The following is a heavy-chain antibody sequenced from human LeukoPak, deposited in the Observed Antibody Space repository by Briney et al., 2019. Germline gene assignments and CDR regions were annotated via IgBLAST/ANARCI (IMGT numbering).Heavy chain of an antibody. D-gene: IGHD3-3*01. V-gene: IGHV1-2*06. CDR2: ISPDSGGT. CDR1: GYTFSGYY. Sequence: ASVKVSCKASGYTFSGYYIHWVRQAPGQGPEWMGRISPDSGGTNYAQKFQGRVTVTGDSSISIVYMELSGLRSDDTAVYYCARDSIRGVRLLDYWGQGTLVTVSS. J-gene: IGHJ4*02. CDR3: ARDSIRGVRLLDY.